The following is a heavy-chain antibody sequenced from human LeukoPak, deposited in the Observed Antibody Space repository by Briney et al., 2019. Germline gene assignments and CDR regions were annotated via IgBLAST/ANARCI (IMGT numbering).Heavy chain of an antibody. CDR1: GGSISSYY. V-gene: IGHV4-59*01. J-gene: IGHJ4*02. D-gene: IGHD3-10*01. CDR2: IYYSGST. Sequence: PSETLSLTCTVSGGSISSYYWSWIRQPPGKGLEWIGYIYYSGSTNYNPSLKSRVTISLDTSKNQFSLKLSSVTAADTAMYYCASLGGLGSWNFGYWGQGTLVTVPS. CDR3: ASLGGLGSWNFGY.